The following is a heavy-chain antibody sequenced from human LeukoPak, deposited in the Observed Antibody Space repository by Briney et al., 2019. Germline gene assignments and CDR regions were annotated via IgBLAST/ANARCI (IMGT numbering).Heavy chain of an antibody. CDR1: GGSISSSSYY. V-gene: IGHV4-61*02. D-gene: IGHD2-2*02. Sequence: PSETLSLTCTVSGGSISSSSYYWSWIRQPAGKGLEWIGRIYTSGSTNYNPSLKSRVTMSVDTSKNQFSLKLSSVTAADTAVYYCASSVVVVPAAIRGYYYMDVWGKGTTVTVSS. CDR2: IYTSGST. J-gene: IGHJ6*03. CDR3: ASSVVVVPAAIRGYYYMDV.